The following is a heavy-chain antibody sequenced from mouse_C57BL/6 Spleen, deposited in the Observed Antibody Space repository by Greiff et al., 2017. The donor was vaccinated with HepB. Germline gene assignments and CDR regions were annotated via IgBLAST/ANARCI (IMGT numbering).Heavy chain of an antibody. J-gene: IGHJ3*01. D-gene: IGHD1-1*01. CDR2: IDPENGDT. CDR1: GFNIKDDY. CDR3: TIASDYGSSRFAY. V-gene: IGHV14-4*01. Sequence: VQLQQSGAELVRPGASVKLSCTASGFNIKDDYMHWVKQRPEQGLEWIGWIDPENGDTEYASKFQGQATITADTSSNTAYLQLSSLTSEDTAVYYCTIASDYGSSRFAYWGQGTLVTVSA.